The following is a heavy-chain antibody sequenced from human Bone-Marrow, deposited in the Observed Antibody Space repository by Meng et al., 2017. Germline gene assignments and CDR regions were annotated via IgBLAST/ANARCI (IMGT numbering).Heavy chain of an antibody. CDR1: GFTFDDYA. CDR3: AKGDWGLGYYFDY. D-gene: IGHD7-27*01. J-gene: IGHJ4*02. CDR2: ISWDGGST. Sequence: GESLKISCAASGFTFDDYAMHWVRQGPGKGLEWVSLISWDGGSTYYADSVKGRFTISRDNSKNSLYLQMNSLRAEDTALYYCAKGDWGLGYYFDYWGQGTLVTVPQ. V-gene: IGHV3-43D*03.